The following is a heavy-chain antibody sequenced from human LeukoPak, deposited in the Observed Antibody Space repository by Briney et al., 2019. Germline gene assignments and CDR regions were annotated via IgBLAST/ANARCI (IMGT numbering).Heavy chain of an antibody. Sequence: GSLRLSCAASGFTFSSYSMNWVRQPPGKGLEWIGEINHSGSTNYNPSLKSRVTISVDTSKNQFSLKLSSVTAADTAVYYCARQGGGIRVVPAAMGYYYMDVWGKGTTVTISS. J-gene: IGHJ6*03. CDR3: ARQGGGIRVVPAAMGYYYMDV. CDR1: GFTFSSYS. V-gene: IGHV4-34*01. D-gene: IGHD2-2*01. CDR2: INHSGST.